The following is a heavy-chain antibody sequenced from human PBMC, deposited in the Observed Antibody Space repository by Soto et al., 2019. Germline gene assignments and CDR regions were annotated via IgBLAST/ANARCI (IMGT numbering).Heavy chain of an antibody. V-gene: IGHV4-34*12. Sequence: SETLSLTCAIYGASLGGFHWTWLRQAPGKGLEWIGELIHGGSTNYNPSLKGRVSFSLDTSKNQFSLHLVSVTAADTAVYYCARSPLGYDYVRQTWREVGDSFDIWGRGTVVTVSS. CDR1: GASLGGFH. CDR3: ARSPLGYDYVRQTWREVGDSFDI. CDR2: LIHGGST. D-gene: IGHD3-16*01. J-gene: IGHJ3*02.